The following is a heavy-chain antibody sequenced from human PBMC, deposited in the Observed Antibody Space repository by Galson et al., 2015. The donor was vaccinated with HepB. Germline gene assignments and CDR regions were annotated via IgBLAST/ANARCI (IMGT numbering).Heavy chain of an antibody. CDR1: GFRFSNYA. CDR2: ISSGGTR. Sequence: SLRLSCAASGFRFSNYALSWVRQAPGKGLEWVSYISSGGTRYYADSVKGRFTISRDNGKKSMYLHMNSLRAEDTAVYFCARNPASYDYYNMDVWGQGTTVTVSS. CDR3: ARNPASYDYYNMDV. D-gene: IGHD6-25*01. V-gene: IGHV3-48*01. J-gene: IGHJ6*02.